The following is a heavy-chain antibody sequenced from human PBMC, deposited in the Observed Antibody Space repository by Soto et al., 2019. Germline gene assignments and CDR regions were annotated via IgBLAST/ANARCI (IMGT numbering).Heavy chain of an antibody. CDR2: IYYSGST. V-gene: IGHV4-39*01. D-gene: IGHD2-15*01. Sequence: QLQLQESGPGLVKPSETLSLTCTVSGGSISSSSYYWGWIRQPPGKGLEWIGSIYYSGSTYYNPSLKARVTISVEPSKNPFSLKLSSVTAADTAVYYCARQGVGEKVVAADFDYWGQGTLVTVSS. CDR3: ARQGVGEKVVAADFDY. CDR1: GGSISSSSYY. J-gene: IGHJ4*02.